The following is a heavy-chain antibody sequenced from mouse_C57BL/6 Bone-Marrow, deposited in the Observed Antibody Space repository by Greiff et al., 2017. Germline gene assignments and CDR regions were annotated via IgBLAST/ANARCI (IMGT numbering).Heavy chain of an antibody. D-gene: IGHD2-14*01. V-gene: IGHV1-76*01. Sequence: VQLQQSGPELVRPGASVKLSCKASGYTFTDYYINWVKQRPGQGLEWIARIYPGSGNTYYNEKFKGKATLTAEKSSSTAYMQLSSLTSEDTAVYFCAGGGYSDYWGQGTTLTVSS. J-gene: IGHJ2*01. CDR2: IYPGSGNT. CDR3: AGGGYSDY. CDR1: GYTFTDYY.